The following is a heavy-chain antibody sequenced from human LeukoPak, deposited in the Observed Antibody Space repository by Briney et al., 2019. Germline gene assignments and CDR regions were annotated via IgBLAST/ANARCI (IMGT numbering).Heavy chain of an antibody. Sequence: GGSLRLSCAASGNYWMHWVRQAPGKGLVWVSHINSEGSWTSYADSVKGRFTISKDNAKNTVYLQMNSLRAKDTAVYYCVSFYETYWGRGTLVTVSS. D-gene: IGHD2/OR15-2a*01. CDR3: VSFYETY. CDR2: INSEGSWT. J-gene: IGHJ4*02. V-gene: IGHV3-74*01. CDR1: GNYW.